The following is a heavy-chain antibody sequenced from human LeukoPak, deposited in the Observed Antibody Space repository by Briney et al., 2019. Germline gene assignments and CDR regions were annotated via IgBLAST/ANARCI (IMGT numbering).Heavy chain of an antibody. D-gene: IGHD3-10*01. CDR2: IYPGDSDT. CDR3: ARHGYYGSGSLNFDY. CDR1: GYNFTSYW. Sequence: GESLKISCKGSGYNFTSYWIGWVRQMPGKGLEWMGIIYPGDSDTRYSPSFQGQVTISADKSISTAYLQWSSLKASDTAMYYCARHGYYGSGSLNFDYWGQGTLVTVSS. V-gene: IGHV5-51*01. J-gene: IGHJ4*02.